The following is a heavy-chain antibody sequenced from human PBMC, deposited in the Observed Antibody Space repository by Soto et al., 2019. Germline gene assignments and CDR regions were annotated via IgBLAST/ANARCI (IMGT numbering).Heavy chain of an antibody. D-gene: IGHD2-2*01. CDR1: GGTFSSYT. J-gene: IGHJ4*02. Sequence: ASVKVSCKASGGTFSSYTISWVRQAPGQGLEWMGRIIPILGIANYAQKFQGRVTITADKSTSTAYMELSSLRSEDTAVYYCAKQLGYCSTGRCYFDDWGQGTQVTVSS. CDR2: IIPILGIA. CDR3: AKQLGYCSTGRCYFDD. V-gene: IGHV1-69*02.